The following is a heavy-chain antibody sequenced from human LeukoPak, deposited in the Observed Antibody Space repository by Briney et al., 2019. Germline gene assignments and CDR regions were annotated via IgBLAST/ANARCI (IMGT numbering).Heavy chain of an antibody. J-gene: IGHJ6*02. D-gene: IGHD2-15*01. CDR3: ARQYCSGGSCYSVRIYYYYGMDV. Sequence: RASETLSLTCAVYGGSFSGYYWSWIRQPPGKGLEWIGEINHSGSTNYNPSLKSRVTISVDTSKNQFSLKLSSVTAADTAVYYCARQYCSGGSCYSVRIYYYYGMDVWGQGTTVTVSS. CDR1: GGSFSGYY. V-gene: IGHV4-34*01. CDR2: INHSGST.